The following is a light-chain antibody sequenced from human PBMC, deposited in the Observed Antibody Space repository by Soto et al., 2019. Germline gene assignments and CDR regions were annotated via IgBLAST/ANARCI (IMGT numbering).Light chain of an antibody. CDR2: EVS. V-gene: IGLV2-14*01. CDR3: SSYTSSSPHVV. J-gene: IGLJ2*01. CDR1: SSDVGGYNY. Sequence: QSALTQPASVSGSPGQSITISCTGASSDVGGYNYVSWYQQHPGKAPKLMIYEVSDRPSGVSNRFSGSKFGNTASLTISGLQAEDEADYYCSSYTSSSPHVVFGGGTKLTVL.